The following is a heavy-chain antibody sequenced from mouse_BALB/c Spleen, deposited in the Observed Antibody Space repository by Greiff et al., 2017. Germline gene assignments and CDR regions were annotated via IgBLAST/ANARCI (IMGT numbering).Heavy chain of an antibody. CDR3: ARDSSGYVYYFDY. V-gene: IGHV5-12-1*01. CDR1: GFAFSSYD. Sequence: EVQRVESGGGLVKPGGSLKLSCAASGFAFSSYDMSWVRQTPEKRLEWVAYISSGGGSTYYPDTVKGRFTISRDNAKNTLYLQMSSLKSEDTAMYYCARDSSGYVYYFDYWGQGTTLTVSS. CDR2: ISSGGGST. D-gene: IGHD3-2*01. J-gene: IGHJ2*01.